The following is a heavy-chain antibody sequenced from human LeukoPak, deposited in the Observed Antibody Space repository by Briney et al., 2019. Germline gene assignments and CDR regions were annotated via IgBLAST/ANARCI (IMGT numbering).Heavy chain of an antibody. CDR3: ARGGGLAGSYYPPFDY. J-gene: IGHJ4*02. V-gene: IGHV4-30-2*01. Sequence: SETLSLPCAVSGGSISSGGYSWSWIRQPPGKGLEWIGYIYHSGSTYYNPSLKSRVTISVDRSKNQFSLKLSSVTAADTAVYYCARGGGLAGSYYPPFDYWGQGTLVTVSS. CDR1: GGSISSGGYS. D-gene: IGHD3-10*01. CDR2: IYHSGST.